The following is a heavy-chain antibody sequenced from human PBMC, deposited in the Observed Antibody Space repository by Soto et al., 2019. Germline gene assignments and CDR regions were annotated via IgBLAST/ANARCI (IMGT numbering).Heavy chain of an antibody. CDR2: ISYDGNTQ. V-gene: IGHV3-30-3*01. CDR3: AKASRPSRLSTPDFDY. CDR1: GFTLSSYS. Sequence: QVQLVESGGGVVQPGTSLRLSCAASGFTLSSYSIHWVRQAPGKGLDWVAVISYDGNTQFYGDSVKGRFIVSRDNSRNTLYLQLNNLQAEDTAVYYCAKASRPSRLSTPDFDYWGQGTLVTVSS. J-gene: IGHJ4*02.